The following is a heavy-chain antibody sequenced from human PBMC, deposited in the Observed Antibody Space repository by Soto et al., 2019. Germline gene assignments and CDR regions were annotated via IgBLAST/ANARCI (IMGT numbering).Heavy chain of an antibody. CDR1: GFTFSSYG. Sequence: GGSLRLSCAASGFTFSSYGMHWVRQAPGKGLEWVAVIWYDGSNKYYADSVKGRFTISRDNSKNTLYLQMNSLRAEDTAVYYCATENVIVGAAPSFDIWGQGTMVTVSS. J-gene: IGHJ3*02. CDR3: ATENVIVGAAPSFDI. D-gene: IGHD1-26*01. CDR2: IWYDGSNK. V-gene: IGHV3-33*01.